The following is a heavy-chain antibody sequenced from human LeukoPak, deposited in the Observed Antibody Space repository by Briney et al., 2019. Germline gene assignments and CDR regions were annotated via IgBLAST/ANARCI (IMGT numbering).Heavy chain of an antibody. CDR2: INFTGNTETGTT. Sequence: PSETLSLTCAVSGWYFSSYSWNWIRQLPGAGLEWIAEINFTGNTETGTTSYSPSLKSRVTISADTSTNQLSLHLRSATVADTGVYFCARGFSGFWEFDFWGQGTLVTVSS. D-gene: IGHD3-3*01. V-gene: IGHV4-34*01. J-gene: IGHJ4*02. CDR3: ARGFSGFWEFDF. CDR1: GWYFSSYS.